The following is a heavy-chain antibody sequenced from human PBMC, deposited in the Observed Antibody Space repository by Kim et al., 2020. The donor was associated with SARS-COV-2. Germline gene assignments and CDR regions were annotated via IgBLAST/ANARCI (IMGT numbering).Heavy chain of an antibody. CDR3: APYYDSNSYRGQWD. CDR1: GYSFSNYG. CDR2: ISSNSGHT. V-gene: IGHV1-18*03. D-gene: IGHD3-22*01. J-gene: IGHJ4*01. Sequence: ASVKVSCKASGYSFSNYGLVWARQAPGQGLEWMGWISSNSGHTKYAQNVQGRVTLTTDTSTNTGYMELSSLRSDDMAVYYCAPYYDSNSYRGQWDWGQGT.